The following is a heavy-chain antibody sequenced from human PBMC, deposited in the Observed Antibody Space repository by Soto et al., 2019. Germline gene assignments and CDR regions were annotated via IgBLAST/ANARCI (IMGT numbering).Heavy chain of an antibody. Sequence: PGGSLRLSCAASGFTFSSYWMSWVRQAPGKGLEWVANIKQDGSEKYYVGSVKGRFTISRDNAKNSLYLQMDSLRAEDTAVYYCARGQNGYYDIWSSYSSYYYYYYMDVWGKGTTVTVSS. CDR3: ARGQNGYYDIWSSYSSYYYYYYMDV. V-gene: IGHV3-7*01. D-gene: IGHD3-3*01. CDR2: IKQDGSEK. J-gene: IGHJ6*03. CDR1: GFTFSSYW.